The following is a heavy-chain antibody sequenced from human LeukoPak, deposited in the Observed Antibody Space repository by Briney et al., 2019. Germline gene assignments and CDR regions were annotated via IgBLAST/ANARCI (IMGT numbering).Heavy chain of an antibody. CDR2: INYSGST. CDR3: ARDYRERRLYYYGSGSPYYYYMDV. CDR1: GGSISSYY. Sequence: SETLSLTCTVSGGSISSYYWSWIRQPPGKGLEWIGYINYSGSTNYNPSLKSRVTISVDTSKNQFSLKLSSVTAADTAVYYCARDYRERRLYYYGSGSPYYYYMDVWGKGTTVTVSS. D-gene: IGHD3-10*01. V-gene: IGHV4-59*01. J-gene: IGHJ6*03.